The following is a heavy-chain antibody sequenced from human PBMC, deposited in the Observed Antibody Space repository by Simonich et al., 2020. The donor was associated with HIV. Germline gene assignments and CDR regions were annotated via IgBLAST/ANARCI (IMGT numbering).Heavy chain of an antibody. V-gene: IGHV1-46*01. D-gene: IGHD6-19*01. CDR1: GYTFTSYY. CDR2: INPSGGST. Sequence: QVQLVQSGAEVKKPGASVKVSCKASGYTFTSYYIHWVRQAPGQGLEWMGIINPSGGSTSYAQKFQGRVTMTRDTSTSTVYMELSSLRSEDTAVYYCAVAVAGALGYWGQGTLVTVSS. CDR3: AVAVAGALGY. J-gene: IGHJ4*02.